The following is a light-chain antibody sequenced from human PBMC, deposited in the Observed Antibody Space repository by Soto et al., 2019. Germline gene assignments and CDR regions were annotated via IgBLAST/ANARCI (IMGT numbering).Light chain of an antibody. Sequence: QSVLTQPPSVSGAPGQRVTISCTGGSSNIGAAFDVHWYQQFPGTAPKLLIYGNINRPSGVPDRFSASRSGTSASLAITGLQAEDEADYYCQSFDNSLSGWVFGGGTKVT. CDR1: SSNIGAAFD. V-gene: IGLV1-40*01. CDR3: QSFDNSLSGWV. CDR2: GNI. J-gene: IGLJ3*02.